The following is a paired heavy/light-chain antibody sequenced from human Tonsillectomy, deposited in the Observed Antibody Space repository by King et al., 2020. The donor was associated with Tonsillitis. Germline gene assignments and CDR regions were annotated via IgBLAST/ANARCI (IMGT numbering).Light chain of an antibody. CDR3: QQSYSTQFT. CDR1: QSISSY. CDR2: AAS. V-gene: IGKV1-39*01. Sequence: DIQMTQSPSSLSASVGDRVTITCRASQSISSYLNWYQQKPGKAPKLLIYAASSLQSGVPSRFSGSGSGTDFTLTISSLQPEDFATYYCQQSYSTQFTFGPGTKVDIK. J-gene: IGKJ3*01.
Heavy chain of an antibody. CDR1: GGSIRSYD. CDR2: IYSSGSS. CDR3: ARVGLGVPAAMSVHNYYYMDV. V-gene: IGHV4-4*07. Sequence: QVQLQESGPGLVKPSETLSLTCTVSGGSIRSYDWSWIRQPAGKGLEWIGRIYSSGSSNYNPSLKSRVTMSVDTSKNQFSLKLSSVTAADTAVYYCARVGLGVPAAMSVHNYYYMDVWGKGTTVTVSS. D-gene: IGHD2-2*01. J-gene: IGHJ6*03.